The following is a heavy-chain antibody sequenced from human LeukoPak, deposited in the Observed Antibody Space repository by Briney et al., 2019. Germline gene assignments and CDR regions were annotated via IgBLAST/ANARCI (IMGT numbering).Heavy chain of an antibody. Sequence: GGSLRLSCAASGLTFSSYGMSWVRQAPGKGLEWVSAISGSGGSTYYADSVKGRFTISRDNSKNTLYLQMNSLRAEDTAVYYCAKTQGPIVGAHMDVWGKGTTVTVSS. CDR2: ISGSGGST. D-gene: IGHD1-26*01. V-gene: IGHV3-23*01. CDR1: GLTFSSYG. J-gene: IGHJ6*03. CDR3: AKTQGPIVGAHMDV.